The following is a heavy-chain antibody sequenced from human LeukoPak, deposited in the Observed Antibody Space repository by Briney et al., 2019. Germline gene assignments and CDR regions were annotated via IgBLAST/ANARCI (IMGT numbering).Heavy chain of an antibody. V-gene: IGHV4-34*01. Sequence: PSETLSLTCTVSGGSISGYYWSWIRQPPGKGLEWIGEINHSGSTNYNPSLKSRVTISVDTSKNQFSLKLSSVTAADTAVYYCARGDYGDYGTWAYYFDYWGQGTLVTVSS. CDR2: INHSGST. CDR3: ARGDYGDYGTWAYYFDY. J-gene: IGHJ4*02. CDR1: GGSISGYY. D-gene: IGHD4-17*01.